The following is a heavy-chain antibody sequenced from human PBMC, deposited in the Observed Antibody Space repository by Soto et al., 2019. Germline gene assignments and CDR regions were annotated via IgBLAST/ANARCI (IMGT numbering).Heavy chain of an antibody. J-gene: IGHJ5*02. Sequence: ASVKVSCKASGYTFTSYGISWVRQPPGQGLEWMGWISAYNGNTNYAQKLQGRVSMTTDTSPSTAYMELRSLRSDDTAVYYCARGGGIAVAGTRWFDPWGQGTLVTVSS. CDR3: ARGGGIAVAGTRWFDP. V-gene: IGHV1-18*01. CDR1: GYTFTSYG. D-gene: IGHD6-19*01. CDR2: ISAYNGNT.